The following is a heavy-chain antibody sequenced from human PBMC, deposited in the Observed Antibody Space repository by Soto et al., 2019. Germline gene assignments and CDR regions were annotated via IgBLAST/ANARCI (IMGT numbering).Heavy chain of an antibody. V-gene: IGHV4-39*01. CDR3: SRPSARYLSYFDY. Sequence: QLQLQESGPGLVKPSETLSLTCTVSGGSISSSYYYWGWIRQPPGKGLEWIGSIYYSGGTYYSPSLKSPVPMSVDTSKTQFSLKLSSVTAADTAVYYCSRPSARYLSYFDYWGQGTLVTVSS. CDR1: GGSISSSYYY. J-gene: IGHJ4*02. D-gene: IGHD1-26*01. CDR2: IYYSGGT.